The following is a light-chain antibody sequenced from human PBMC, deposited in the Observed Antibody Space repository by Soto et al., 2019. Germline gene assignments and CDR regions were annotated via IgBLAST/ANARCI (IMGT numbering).Light chain of an antibody. Sequence: QSVLTHPPSASGAPGQSVTISCTGTSSDVGGYNYVSWYQQHPGKAPKLMIYEVSKRPSGVPDRFSGSKSGNTASLTVSGLQAEYEADYYCSSYAGSNKEVVGGGTKLTVL. V-gene: IGLV2-8*01. CDR1: SSDVGGYNY. CDR2: EVS. CDR3: SSYAGSNKEV. J-gene: IGLJ2*01.